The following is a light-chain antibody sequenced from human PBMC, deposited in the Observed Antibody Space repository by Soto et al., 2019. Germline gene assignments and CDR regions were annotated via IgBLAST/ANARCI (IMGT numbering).Light chain of an antibody. CDR3: QSYDSSLSAVV. J-gene: IGLJ2*01. CDR2: GNS. V-gene: IGLV1-40*01. Sequence: QSVLTQPPSMSGAPGQRVTISCTGSSSNIGAGYDVHWYQQLPGTAPKLLIYGNSNRPSGVPDRFSGSKSGTSASLAITGLQAEDEADYYCQSYDSSLSAVVFGGGTKVTV. CDR1: SSNIGAGYD.